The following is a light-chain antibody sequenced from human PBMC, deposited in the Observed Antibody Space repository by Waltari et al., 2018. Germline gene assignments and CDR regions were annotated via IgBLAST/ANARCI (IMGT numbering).Light chain of an antibody. CDR2: SND. V-gene: IGLV1-44*01. CDR1: SSNIGSNT. Sequence: QSVLTQPPSASGTPGQRVTISCSGSSSNIGSNTVNWYQQLPGTAPKRLLYSNDQRPSGVPDRFSGSKSGTSASLAISGLQSEDEADYYCAAWDDSLNGVVFGGGTKLTVL. J-gene: IGLJ2*01. CDR3: AAWDDSLNGVV.